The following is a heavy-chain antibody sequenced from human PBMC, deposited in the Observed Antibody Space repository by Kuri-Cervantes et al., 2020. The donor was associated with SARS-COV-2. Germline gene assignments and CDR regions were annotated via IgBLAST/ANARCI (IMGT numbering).Heavy chain of an antibody. CDR1: GGSISSSSYY. CDR3: ARGGRNTWAHFDY. J-gene: IGHJ4*02. CDR2: IYYSGST. D-gene: IGHD1-26*01. Sequence: SETLSLTCTVSGGSISSSSYYWGWIRQPPGKGLEWIGHIYYSGSTYYNPSLKSRVTISVVTSKNQFSLRLSSVTAADTAVYYCARGGRNTWAHFDYWGQGTMVTVSS. V-gene: IGHV4-39*07.